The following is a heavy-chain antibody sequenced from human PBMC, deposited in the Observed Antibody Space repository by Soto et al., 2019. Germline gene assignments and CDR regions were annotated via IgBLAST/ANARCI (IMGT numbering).Heavy chain of an antibody. J-gene: IGHJ4*02. CDR1: GFTFSSYV. CDR2: ISGSGDST. V-gene: IGHV3-23*01. D-gene: IGHD2-2*01. Sequence: SGGSLRLSCAASGFTFSSYVMSWVRQAPGKGLEWVSTISGSGDSTYYADSVKGRFTISRDNSKNTLYLQMNSLRAEDTAVYYCAKGGLGYCSSTSCLFHFDYWGQGTPATVSS. CDR3: AKGGLGYCSSTSCLFHFDY.